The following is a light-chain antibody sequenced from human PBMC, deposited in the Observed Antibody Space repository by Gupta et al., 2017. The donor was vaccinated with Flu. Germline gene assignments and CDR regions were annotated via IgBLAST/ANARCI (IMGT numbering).Light chain of an antibody. CDR2: QDS. CDR3: QAWDRTTVV. V-gene: IGLV3-1*01. J-gene: IGLJ2*01. CDR1: KLGDKY. Sequence: SYDLTQPPSVSVSPGQTASITCSGDKLGDKYASWYQQKPGQSPVLVIYQDSTRPSGIPERFSGSNSGSKVTLTISGTQARDEADYYCQAWDRTTVVFGGGTKLTVL.